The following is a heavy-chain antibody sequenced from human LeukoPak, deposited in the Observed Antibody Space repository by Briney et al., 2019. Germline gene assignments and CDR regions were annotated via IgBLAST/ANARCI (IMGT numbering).Heavy chain of an antibody. CDR2: ISYDGSNK. CDR3: ARERTYSSSWPQYFQH. J-gene: IGHJ1*01. CDR1: GFTFSSYA. D-gene: IGHD6-13*01. V-gene: IGHV3-30-3*01. Sequence: GRSLRLSCAASGFTFSSYAMHWVLQAPGKGLEWVAVISYDGSNKYYADSVKGRFTISRDNSKNTLYLQMNSLRAEDTAVYYCARERTYSSSWPQYFQHWGQGTLVTVSS.